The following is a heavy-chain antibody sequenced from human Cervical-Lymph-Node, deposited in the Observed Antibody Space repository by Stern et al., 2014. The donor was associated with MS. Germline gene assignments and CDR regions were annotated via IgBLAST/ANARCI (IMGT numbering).Heavy chain of an antibody. V-gene: IGHV1-69*09. CDR3: ARGIVTNRPAATLHNLFDP. J-gene: IGHJ5*02. CDR1: GGTFSSSYA. CDR2: IIPILGLP. D-gene: IGHD2-15*01. Sequence: QAQLEESGAEVKKPGSSVKVSCKASGGTFSSSYAVSWVRQAPGQGLEWMGRIIPILGLPNYAQKFQSRLTITADNSTTTVYMELSSLTSEDTAIYYCARGIVTNRPAATLHNLFDPWGQGTLVTVSS.